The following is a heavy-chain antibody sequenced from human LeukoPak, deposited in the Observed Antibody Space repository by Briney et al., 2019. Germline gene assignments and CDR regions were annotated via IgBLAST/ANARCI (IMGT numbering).Heavy chain of an antibody. V-gene: IGHV3-9*01. D-gene: IGHD3-22*01. CDR2: ISWNSGSI. CDR3: AKLGLIEFWDSSGYLRDFDI. Sequence: QPGRSLRLSCAASGFTFDDYAMHWVRQAPGKGLEWVSGISWNSGSIGYADSVKGRFTISRDNAKNSLYLQMNSLRAEDTALYYCAKLGLIEFWDSSGYLRDFDIWGQGTMVTVSS. CDR1: GFTFDDYA. J-gene: IGHJ3*02.